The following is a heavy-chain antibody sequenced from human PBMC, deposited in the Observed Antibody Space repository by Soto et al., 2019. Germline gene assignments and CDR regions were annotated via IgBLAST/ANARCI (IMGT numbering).Heavy chain of an antibody. D-gene: IGHD3-10*02. Sequence: QINLKESGPTLMKPTQTLTLTCTFSGFSLTTSRVGVGWIRQPPGKALEWLALIYWDDDKRYSPSLRSRLTITKDTSKNQVVLTMTNMDPVDTATYYCAHMFGTVSHLGYWGQGTLVTVSS. CDR2: IYWDDDK. CDR3: AHMFGTVSHLGY. CDR1: GFSLTTSRVG. J-gene: IGHJ4*02. V-gene: IGHV2-5*02.